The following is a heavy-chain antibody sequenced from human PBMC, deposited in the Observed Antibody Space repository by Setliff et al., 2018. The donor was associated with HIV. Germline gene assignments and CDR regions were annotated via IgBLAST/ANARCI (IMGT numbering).Heavy chain of an antibody. CDR2: IIHIFGTA. D-gene: IGHD6-19*01. V-gene: IGHV1-69*13. J-gene: IGHJ4*02. CDR3: ARAWASSGWYGLYFDY. Sequence: GASVKVSCKASGGTFSIYAISGLRQAPGQGLEWMGGIIHIFGTANYAQKFQGRVTITADESTSTAYMELSSLRSDDTAVYYCARAWASSGWYGLYFDYWGQGTLVTVSS. CDR1: GGTFSIYA.